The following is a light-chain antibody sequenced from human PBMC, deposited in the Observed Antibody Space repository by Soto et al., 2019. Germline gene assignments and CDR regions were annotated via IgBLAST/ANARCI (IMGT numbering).Light chain of an antibody. CDR2: AAS. CDR3: QQSYSTPYT. V-gene: IGKV1-39*01. CDR1: QSISNY. J-gene: IGKJ2*01. Sequence: DIQMTQSPSSLSASVGDRVTITCRASQSISNYLNWYQQKPGKALKLLIYAASSLQSGVPSRFSGSGSGTDFTLTISSLQPEDFATYYCQQSYSTPYTLGQGTKLEIK.